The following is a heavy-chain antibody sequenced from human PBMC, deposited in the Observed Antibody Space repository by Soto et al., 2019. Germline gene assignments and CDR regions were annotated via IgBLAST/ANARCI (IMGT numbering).Heavy chain of an antibody. D-gene: IGHD3-22*01. CDR2: ISYGGSNE. CDR3: ARAGSISMIIVTSFDP. J-gene: IGHJ5*02. CDR1: GFTFSSYA. Sequence: VGSLRLSCAASGFTFSSYAMHWVRQAPGKGLEWVAVISYGGSNEHYADSVKGRFTISRDNSRNTLYLQMNSLRAEDTAVYYCARAGSISMIIVTSFDPWGQGTLVTVS. V-gene: IGHV3-30-3*01.